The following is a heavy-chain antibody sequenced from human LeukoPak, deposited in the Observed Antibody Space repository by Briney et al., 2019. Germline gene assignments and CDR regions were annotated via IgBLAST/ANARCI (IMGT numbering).Heavy chain of an antibody. V-gene: IGHV1-18*01. CDR2: ISAYTGNT. CDR3: ARGGRTDYDFWNVDY. Sequence: ASVKVSCKASGYTFTSYGISWVRQAPGQGLEWMGWISAYTGNTNFARKLQGRVTMTTDTSTSTAYMELRSLRSDDTAIYYCARGGRTDYDFWNVDYWGQGTLVTVSS. CDR1: GYTFTSYG. J-gene: IGHJ4*02. D-gene: IGHD3-3*01.